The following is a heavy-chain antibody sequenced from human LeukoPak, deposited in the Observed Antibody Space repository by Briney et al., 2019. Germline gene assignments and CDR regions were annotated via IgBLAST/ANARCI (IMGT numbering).Heavy chain of an antibody. CDR2: ISGYNGHT. V-gene: IGHV1-18*01. J-gene: IGHJ4*02. D-gene: IGHD3-22*01. CDR3: ARGFPPRIYYDSSGYYSYYFDY. Sequence: GASVTVSCKTSGYTFTNYGISWVRQAPGQGLEWMGWISGYNGHTNYAQKLQGRVTMTTDTSTSTAYMDLRSLRSDDTAVYYCARGFPPRIYYDSSGYYSYYFDYWGQGTLVTVSS. CDR1: GYTFTNYG.